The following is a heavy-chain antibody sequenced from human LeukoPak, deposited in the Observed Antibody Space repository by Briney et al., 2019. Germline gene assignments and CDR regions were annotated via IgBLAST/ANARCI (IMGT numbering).Heavy chain of an antibody. CDR2: IYTSGST. V-gene: IGHV4-4*07. CDR3: ARDSTPYSSGWSDY. D-gene: IGHD6-19*01. CDR1: GGSISSYY. J-gene: IGHJ4*02. Sequence: SETLSLTCTVSGGSISSYYWSWIRQPAGKGLEWIGRIYTSGSTNYNPSLKSRVTMSVDTSKNQFSLKLSSVTAADTAVYYCARDSTPYSSGWSDYWGQGTLVTVSS.